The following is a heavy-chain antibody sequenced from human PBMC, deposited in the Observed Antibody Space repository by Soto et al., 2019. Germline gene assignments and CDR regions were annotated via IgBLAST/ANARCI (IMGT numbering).Heavy chain of an antibody. CDR3: ARITYDSSGYYYNYFDY. Sequence: SVKVSCKTSGGSFSTYAINWLRQAPGQGLEWMGGIIPIFGTANYAQKFQGRVTITADESTSTAYMELSSLRSEDTAVYYCARITYDSSGYYYNYFDYWGQGTLVTVSS. CDR2: IIPIFGTA. V-gene: IGHV1-69*13. D-gene: IGHD3-22*01. CDR1: GGSFSTYA. J-gene: IGHJ4*02.